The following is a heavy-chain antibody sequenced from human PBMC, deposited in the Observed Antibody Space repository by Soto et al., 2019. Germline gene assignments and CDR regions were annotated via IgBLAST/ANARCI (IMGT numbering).Heavy chain of an antibody. V-gene: IGHV1-69*13. CDR3: ARDGGRHSGGIDY. CDR1: GGTFSSYR. J-gene: IGHJ4*02. CDR2: IIPIFGTA. D-gene: IGHD1-26*01. Sequence: SVKVSCKASGGTFSSYRINWVRQAPGQGLEWMGEIIPIFGTANYAQKFQGRVTITADESTSTAYMELSSLRSEDTAVYYCARDGGRHSGGIDYWGQGTLVTVSS.